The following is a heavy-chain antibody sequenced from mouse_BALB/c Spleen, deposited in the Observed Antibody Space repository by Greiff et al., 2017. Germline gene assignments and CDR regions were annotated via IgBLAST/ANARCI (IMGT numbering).Heavy chain of an antibody. J-gene: IGHJ3*01. V-gene: IGHV14-3*02. CDR2: IDPANGNT. CDR1: GFNIKDTY. Sequence: VQLQQSGAELVKPWASVKLSCTASGFNIKDTYMHWVKQRPEQGLEWIGRIDPANGNTKYDPKFQGKATITADTSSNTAYLQLSSLTSEDTAVYYCARIYRYDERTWFAYWGQGTLVTVSA. D-gene: IGHD2-14*01. CDR3: ARIYRYDERTWFAY.